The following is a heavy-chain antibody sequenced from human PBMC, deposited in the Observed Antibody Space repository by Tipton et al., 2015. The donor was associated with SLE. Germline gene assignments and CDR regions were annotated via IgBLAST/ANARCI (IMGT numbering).Heavy chain of an antibody. CDR3: ARGGLYETSAYSVGFDI. J-gene: IGHJ3*02. Sequence: TLSLTCSVSGGSISFGSYYWSWLRQPPGKGLAWIGRIYSSGSTNYKSSLQSRVTISLDTSNNQFSLRLHSVTVADTAVYYCARGGLYETSAYSVGFDIWGQGTLVTVSP. V-gene: IGHV4-61*02. CDR2: IYSSGST. CDR1: GGSISFGSYY. D-gene: IGHD3-22*01.